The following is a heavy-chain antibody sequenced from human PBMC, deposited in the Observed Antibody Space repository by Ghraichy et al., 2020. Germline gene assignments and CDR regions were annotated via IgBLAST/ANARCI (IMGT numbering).Heavy chain of an antibody. CDR1: GYTFTSYY. CDR2: INPSGGST. V-gene: IGHV1-46*01. J-gene: IGHJ4*02. CDR3: ARDGEYYYDSSGYYYNY. Sequence: ASVKVSCKASGYTFTSYYMHWVRQAPGQGLEWMGIINPSGGSTSYAQKFQGRVTMTRDTSTSTVYMELSSLRSEDTAVYYCARDGEYYYDSSGYYYNYWGQGTLVTVSS. D-gene: IGHD3-22*01.